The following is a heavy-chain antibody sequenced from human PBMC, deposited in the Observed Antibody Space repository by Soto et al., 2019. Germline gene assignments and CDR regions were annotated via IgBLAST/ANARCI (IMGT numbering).Heavy chain of an antibody. V-gene: IGHV3-33*01. CDR3: SRGADRAAPPGDY. D-gene: IGHD6-6*01. CDR2: IWYDGSNK. Sequence: QVQLVESGGGVVQPGRSLRLSCAASGFTFSSYGMHWVRQAPGKGLEWVAVIWYDGSNKYYADSVKGRFTISRDNSKNTLYLQMNSLRAEDTAVYYCSRGADRAAPPGDYWGKGTLVTVSS. J-gene: IGHJ4*02. CDR1: GFTFSSYG.